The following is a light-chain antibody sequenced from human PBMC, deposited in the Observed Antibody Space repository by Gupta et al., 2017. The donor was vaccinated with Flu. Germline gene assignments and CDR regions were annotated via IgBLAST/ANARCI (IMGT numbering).Light chain of an antibody. J-gene: IGKJ2*01. CDR1: QSLGFAYGTSS. V-gene: IGKV2-30*01. Sequence: ISCRSTQSLGFAYGTSSMSWFLQRPGLSPRRLIYDVSNRDPGVPVRFSASGSGSDFTLKISRVETEDVGVYYCVQGTHWWTFGPGTKLEIK. CDR3: VQGTHWWT. CDR2: DVS.